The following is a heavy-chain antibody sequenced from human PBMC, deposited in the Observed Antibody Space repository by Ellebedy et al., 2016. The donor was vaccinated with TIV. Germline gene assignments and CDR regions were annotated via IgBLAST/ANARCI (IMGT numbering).Heavy chain of an antibody. D-gene: IGHD1-1*01. J-gene: IGHJ4*02. CDR3: AKDRERVPFDY. CDR2: ISYDGSNK. Sequence: GESLKISCAASGFTFSSYGMHWVRQAPGKGLEWVAVISYDGSNKYYADSVKGRFTISRDNSKNTLYLQMNSLRAEDTAVYYCAKDRERVPFDYWGQGTLVTVSS. V-gene: IGHV3-30*18. CDR1: GFTFSSYG.